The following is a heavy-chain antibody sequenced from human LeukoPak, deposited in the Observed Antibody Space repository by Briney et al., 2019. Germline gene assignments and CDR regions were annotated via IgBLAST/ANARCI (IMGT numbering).Heavy chain of an antibody. D-gene: IGHD4-23*01. CDR1: GFTVSSYD. CDR2: IGSAGGT. J-gene: IGHJ4*02. Sequence: GGSLRLSCAASGFTVSSYDMHWVRQPAGKGPEWASGIGSAGGTYYPGSVKGRFTIFRENAKNSLYLQMNSLRAGDTAVYYCARSPYGGNSGFDYWGQGTLVTVSS. CDR3: ARSPYGGNSGFDY. V-gene: IGHV3-13*04.